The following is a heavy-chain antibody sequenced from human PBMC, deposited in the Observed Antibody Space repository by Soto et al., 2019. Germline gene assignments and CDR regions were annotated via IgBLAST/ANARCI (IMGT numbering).Heavy chain of an antibody. CDR3: ARGVNSSGWVYYYYLYCMDV. V-gene: IGHV1-69*01. J-gene: IGHJ6*02. Sequence: QVQLVQSGAEVKKPGSSVKVSCKASGGTFSSYAISWVRQAPGQGLEWMGGIIPIFGTANYAQKFQGRVTITADESKSTAYMELSSLRTVDTAVYICARGVNSSGWVYYYYLYCMDVWGQRTTVTASS. D-gene: IGHD6-19*01. CDR1: GGTFSSYA. CDR2: IIPIFGTA.